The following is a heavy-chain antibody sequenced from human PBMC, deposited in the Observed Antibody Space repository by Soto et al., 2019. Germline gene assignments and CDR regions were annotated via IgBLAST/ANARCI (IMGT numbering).Heavy chain of an antibody. V-gene: IGHV4-59*13. CDR3: ATDSAGRGPFDP. D-gene: IGHD3-10*01. J-gene: IGHJ5*02. Sequence: PSETLSLPCPISGCSFGTNYWSWIRQAPGKGLEWIGYTYHTGSTKYNPSLKSRATISVDTSKNQLSLTLNSAAAADTAVYYCATDSAGRGPFDPWGQGILVTVSS. CDR2: TYHTGST. CDR1: GCSFGTNY.